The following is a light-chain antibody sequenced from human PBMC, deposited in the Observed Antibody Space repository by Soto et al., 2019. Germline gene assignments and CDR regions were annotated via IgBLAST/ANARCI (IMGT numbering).Light chain of an antibody. CDR2: DVS. CDR3: SSCASSSTLVV. V-gene: IGLV2-14*03. J-gene: IGLJ2*01. Sequence: QSVLTQPASVSGSPGQSITISCTGTSSDIGSYNCVSWYQHHPGKAPKLMIYDVSNRPSGVSNRFSGSKSGNTASLTISRLQAEDEADYYCSSCASSSTLVVFGGGTKVTVL. CDR1: SSDIGSYNC.